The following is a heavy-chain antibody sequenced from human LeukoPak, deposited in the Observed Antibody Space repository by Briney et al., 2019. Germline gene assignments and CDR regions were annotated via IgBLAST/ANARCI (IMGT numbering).Heavy chain of an antibody. D-gene: IGHD1-1*01. J-gene: IGHJ4*02. V-gene: IGHV3-43D*04. CDR3: VKDKGYLVATGIFDY. CDR2: ISWDGGTT. Sequence: PGGSLRLSCAASGFTFDDHAMHWVRQAPGKGLEWVSLISWDGGTTSYIDSVKGRFTISRDNSKNSLYLQMNSLRPEDIALYYCVKDKGYLVATGIFDYWGQGTLVTVSS. CDR1: GFTFDDHA.